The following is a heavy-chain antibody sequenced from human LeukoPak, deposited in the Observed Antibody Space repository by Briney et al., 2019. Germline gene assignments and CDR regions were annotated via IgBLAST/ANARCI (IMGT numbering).Heavy chain of an antibody. V-gene: IGHV4-34*01. CDR2: INHSGST. CDR3: ARKNWYFAL. D-gene: IGHD2/OR15-2a*01. CDR1: GGSLTDYY. Sequence: SETLSLTCAVYGGSLTDYYWAWIRQPPGKGLEWIGEINHSGSTNYSPSLKSRVDISLEASKHQFFWKLKSVTCEDTAVYYFARKNWYFALGASGTRVTVSS. J-gene: IGHJ2*01.